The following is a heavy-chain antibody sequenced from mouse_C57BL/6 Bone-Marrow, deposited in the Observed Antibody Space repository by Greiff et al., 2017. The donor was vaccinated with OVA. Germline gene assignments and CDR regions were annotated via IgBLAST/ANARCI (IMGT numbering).Heavy chain of an antibody. V-gene: IGHV1-26*01. Sequence: EVQLQQSGPELVKPGASVKISCKASGYTFTDYYMNWVKQSHGKSLEWIGDINPNNGGTRYNQKFKGKATLTVDKSSSTAYMALLSLTSEDSAVYYCARAGKGDYWGQGTTLTVSS. CDR1: GYTFTDYY. CDR2: INPNNGGT. CDR3: ARAGKGDY. J-gene: IGHJ2*01. D-gene: IGHD2-1*01.